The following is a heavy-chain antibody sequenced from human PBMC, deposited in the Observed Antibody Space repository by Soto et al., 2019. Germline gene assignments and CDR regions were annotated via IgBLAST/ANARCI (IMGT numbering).Heavy chain of an antibody. CDR1: GYTFTSYG. Sequence: ASVKVSCKASGYTFTSYGISWVRQAPGQGLEWMGWISAYNGNTNYAQKLQGRVTMTTDTSTSTAYMELRSLRSDGTAVYYCARDRYYDILTGVGYFDYWGQGTLVTVSS. J-gene: IGHJ4*02. V-gene: IGHV1-18*01. CDR3: ARDRYYDILTGVGYFDY. D-gene: IGHD3-9*01. CDR2: ISAYNGNT.